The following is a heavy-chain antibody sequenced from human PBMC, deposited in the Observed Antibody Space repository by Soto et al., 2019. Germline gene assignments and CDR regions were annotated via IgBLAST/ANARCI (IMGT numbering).Heavy chain of an antibody. J-gene: IGHJ4*02. D-gene: IGHD6-25*01. CDR1: GFTFSSYA. Sequence: EVQLLESGGGLVQPGGSLRLSCAASGFTFSSYAMSWVRQAPGKGLEWVSAISGSGGSTDYADSVKGRFTISRDNYKKTLYVQMNSLSAEDTAVYYCATVSSGWYFDYWGQGTLVTVSS. CDR3: ATVSSGWYFDY. V-gene: IGHV3-23*01. CDR2: ISGSGGST.